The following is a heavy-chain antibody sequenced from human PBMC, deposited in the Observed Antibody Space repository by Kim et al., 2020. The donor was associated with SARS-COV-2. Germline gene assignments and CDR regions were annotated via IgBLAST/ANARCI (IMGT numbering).Heavy chain of an antibody. D-gene: IGHD6-19*01. J-gene: IGHJ3*01. CDR3: AKLVSYSSGWHDAFDL. V-gene: IGHV3-43D*03. Sequence: SVKGRFTISRDNSKNSLYLQMNSVRAEDTALYCCAKLVSYSSGWHDAFDLWGQGTVVTDSS.